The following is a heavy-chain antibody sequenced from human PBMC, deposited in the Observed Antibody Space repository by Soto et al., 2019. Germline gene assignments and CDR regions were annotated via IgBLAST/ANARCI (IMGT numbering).Heavy chain of an antibody. J-gene: IGHJ5*02. CDR1: GYTFTIYA. V-gene: IGHV1-3*01. D-gene: IGHD3-9*01. CDR2: INAGNGNT. Sequence: ASLKVSCQASGYTFTIYAMHWVLQAPGQRLEWMGWINAGNGNTKYSQKFQGRVTITRDTSASTAYMELSSLRSEDTAVYYCARSSGVYDLLAWGQGTLVTVSS. CDR3: ARSSGVYDLLA.